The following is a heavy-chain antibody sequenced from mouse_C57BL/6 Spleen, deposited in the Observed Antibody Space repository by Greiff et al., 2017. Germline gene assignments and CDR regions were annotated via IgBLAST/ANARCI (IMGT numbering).Heavy chain of an antibody. D-gene: IGHD1-1*01. CDR2: IWRGGST. V-gene: IGHV2-5*01. Sequence: VQLQQSGPGLVQPSQSLSITCTVSGFSLTSYGVHWVRQSPGKGLEWLGVIWRGGSTDYNAAFMSRLSITKDNSKSQVFFKMNSLQADDTAIYYCATSYGSSPYDYAMDYWGQGTSVTVSS. CDR3: ATSYGSSPYDYAMDY. J-gene: IGHJ4*01. CDR1: GFSLTSYG.